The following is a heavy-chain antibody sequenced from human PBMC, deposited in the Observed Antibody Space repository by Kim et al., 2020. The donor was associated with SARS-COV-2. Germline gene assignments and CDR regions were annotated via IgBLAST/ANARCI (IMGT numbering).Heavy chain of an antibody. V-gene: IGHV3-21*01. CDR1: GFTFSSYS. D-gene: IGHD3-3*01. CDR3: ARVQDFWSGYSHVLASNYYYGMDV. Sequence: GSLRLSCAASGFTFSSYSMNWVRQAPGKGLEWVSSISSSSSYIYYADSVKGRFTISRDNAKNSLYLQMNSLRAEDTAVYYCARVQDFWSGYSHVLASNYYYGMDVWGQGTTVTVSS. J-gene: IGHJ6*02. CDR2: ISSSSSYI.